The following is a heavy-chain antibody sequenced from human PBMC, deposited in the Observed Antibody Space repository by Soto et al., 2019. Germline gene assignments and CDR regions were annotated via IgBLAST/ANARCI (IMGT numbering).Heavy chain of an antibody. J-gene: IGHJ4*02. CDR1: SGSFSGYY. CDR3: ARAPKVSGSSQTRPDF. CDR2: ISQSGNT. V-gene: IGHV4-34*01. Sequence: SETLSLTCSIYSGSFSGYYWSWIRQPPGKGLEWIGEISQSGNTNYSPSLKSRVSISIDTSKKQFSPNLASVSAADTAVYYCARAPKVSGSSQTRPDFWGQGTLVTVSS. D-gene: IGHD6-6*01.